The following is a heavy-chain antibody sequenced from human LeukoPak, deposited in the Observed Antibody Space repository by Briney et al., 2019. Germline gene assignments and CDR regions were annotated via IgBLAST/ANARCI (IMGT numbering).Heavy chain of an antibody. D-gene: IGHD6-13*01. CDR1: GFIFSSYS. Sequence: GGSLRLSCAVSGFIFSSYSMNWVRQAPGKGPEYVSAINSNGGSTYYADSVKGRFTISRDNAKNTLYLQMDSLRPEDIGVYYCAREGMYSSSPYVGYYMDVWGKGAAVTVSS. J-gene: IGHJ6*03. CDR3: AREGMYSSSPYVGYYMDV. CDR2: INSNGGST. V-gene: IGHV3-64*02.